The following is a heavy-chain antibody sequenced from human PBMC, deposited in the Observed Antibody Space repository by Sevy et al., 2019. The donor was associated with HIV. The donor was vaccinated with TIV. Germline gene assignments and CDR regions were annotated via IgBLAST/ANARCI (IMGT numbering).Heavy chain of an antibody. V-gene: IGHV3-30*18. Sequence: GGSLRLSCEVSGFTLGTHVMHWVRQAPGKGLEWVAGISYDESTQYYGDSVKGRFTISRDNSKNTLYLQMNSLRPEDTAVYYCAKDPRPYGDNVEGFDYWGQGTLVTVSS. CDR2: ISYDESTQ. D-gene: IGHD4-17*01. CDR3: AKDPRPYGDNVEGFDY. CDR1: GFTLGTHV. J-gene: IGHJ4*02.